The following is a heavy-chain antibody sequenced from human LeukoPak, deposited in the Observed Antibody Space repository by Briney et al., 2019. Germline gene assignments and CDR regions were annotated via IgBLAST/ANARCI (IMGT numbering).Heavy chain of an antibody. V-gene: IGHV4-39*01. Sequence: PSETLSLTCTVSGGSISSSSYYWGWTRQPPGKGLEWIGNIYYSGSTYYNPSLKSRVTISVDTSKKQFSLKLSSVTAADTAVYYCARQDPDYVWGSRGAFDIWGQGTMVTVSS. D-gene: IGHD3-16*01. CDR3: ARQDPDYVWGSRGAFDI. CDR2: IYYSGST. CDR1: GGSISSSSYY. J-gene: IGHJ3*02.